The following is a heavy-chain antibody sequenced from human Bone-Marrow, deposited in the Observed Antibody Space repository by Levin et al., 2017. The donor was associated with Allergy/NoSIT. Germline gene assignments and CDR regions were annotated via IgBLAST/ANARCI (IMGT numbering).Heavy chain of an antibody. Sequence: SETLSLTCAVSGGSFFGSNWNWIRQPPGKGLEWIGEINPGGGTKYNPSLKSRVSISADASKNQFSLRLSSVTAADTAVYYCAGYSSGPYFDSWGQGALVTVSS. CDR2: INPGGGT. D-gene: IGHD3-22*01. V-gene: IGHV4-34*01. CDR1: GGSFFGSN. J-gene: IGHJ4*02. CDR3: AGYSSGPYFDS.